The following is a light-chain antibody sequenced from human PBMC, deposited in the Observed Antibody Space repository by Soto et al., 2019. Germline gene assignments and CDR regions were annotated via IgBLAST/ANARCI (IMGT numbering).Light chain of an antibody. CDR1: QSVSSS. Sequence: EIVMTQSPATLSVSPGERATLSCRASQSVSSSLGWYQQKPGQAPRLLIYGASIRATGIPARFRGSGSGTEFSLPISSLQSEDFAIYYCQQYSSWHPFTFGQGNRLEIK. CDR3: QQYSSWHPFT. CDR2: GAS. J-gene: IGKJ2*01. V-gene: IGKV3D-15*01.